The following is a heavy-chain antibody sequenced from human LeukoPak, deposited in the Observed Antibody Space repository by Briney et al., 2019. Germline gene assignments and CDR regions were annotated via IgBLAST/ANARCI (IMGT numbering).Heavy chain of an antibody. J-gene: IGHJ5*02. CDR1: GFTFNNYG. CDR3: ASDQVGSGGNWFDP. V-gene: IGHV3-33*01. CDR2: IWYDGSNK. D-gene: IGHD1-26*01. Sequence: PGGSLRLSCAASGFTFNNYGMHWVRQAPGKGLEWVATIWYDGSNKYYGDSVKGRFTISRDNYKNTLYMQMNSLRAEDTAVYYCASDQVGSGGNWFDPWGQGILVTVSS.